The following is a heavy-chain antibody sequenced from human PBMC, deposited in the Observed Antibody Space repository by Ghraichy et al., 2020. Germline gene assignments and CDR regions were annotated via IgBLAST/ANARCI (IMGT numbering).Heavy chain of an antibody. J-gene: IGHJ3*02. CDR1: EFTLGTYY. CDR2: IKADGGET. V-gene: IGHV3-7*03. D-gene: IGHD2-21*02. Sequence: GGSLRLSCAASEFTLGTYYMTWVRQAPGMGLEWVATIKADGGETWYMDSVRGRFTISRDNAKNSLYLQMNSLGVDDTALYYCASESPVTETGAFDIWGQGTMVTVSS. CDR3: ASESPVTETGAFDI.